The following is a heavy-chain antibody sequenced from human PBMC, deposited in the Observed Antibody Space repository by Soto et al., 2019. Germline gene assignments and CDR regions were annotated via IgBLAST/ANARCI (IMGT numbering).Heavy chain of an antibody. D-gene: IGHD4-17*01. CDR1: GFDFSAYA. CDR2: IIHTGGAT. V-gene: IGHV3-23*01. J-gene: IGHJ4*02. Sequence: EVHLLESGGTLIQPGGSLRLSCAASGFDFSAYAMTWVRQAPGKGLEWVSSIIHTGGATYYASSVKGRFTISRDNSRINLYLQMNSLGADDTAMYYCAKDWPGTSSVTSDYWGQGTLVTVSS. CDR3: AKDWPGTSSVTSDY.